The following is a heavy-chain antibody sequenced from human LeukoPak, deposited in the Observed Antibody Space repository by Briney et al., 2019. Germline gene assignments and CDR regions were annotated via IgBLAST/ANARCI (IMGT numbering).Heavy chain of an antibody. CDR2: IRYDGSNK. CDR1: GFTFSSYG. CDR3: AKDQYYDSSGVPYYLDY. D-gene: IGHD3-22*01. V-gene: IGHV3-30*02. J-gene: IGHJ4*02. Sequence: GGSLRLSCAASGFTFSSYGMYWVRQTPGKGLEWVAFIRYDGSNKYYADSVKGRFTISRDNSKNTLYLQMNSLRAEDAAVYYCAKDQYYDSSGVPYYLDYWGQGTLVTVSS.